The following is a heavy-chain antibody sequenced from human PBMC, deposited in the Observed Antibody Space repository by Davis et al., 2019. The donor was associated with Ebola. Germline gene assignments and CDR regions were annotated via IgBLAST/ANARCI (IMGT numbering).Heavy chain of an antibody. CDR1: GGSISGSSYY. D-gene: IGHD6-13*01. CDR2: IYYSGST. V-gene: IGHV4-39*01. Sequence: MPSETLSLTCTVSGGSISGSSYYWGWIRQPPGKGLEWIGSIYYSGSTNYNPSLKSRVTISVDTSKNQFSLKLSSVTAADTAVYYCARHEAAVGTFDYWGQGTLVTVSS. J-gene: IGHJ4*02. CDR3: ARHEAAVGTFDY.